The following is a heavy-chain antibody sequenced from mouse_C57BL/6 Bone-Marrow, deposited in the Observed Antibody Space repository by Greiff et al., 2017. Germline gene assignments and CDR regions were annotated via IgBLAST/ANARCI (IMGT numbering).Heavy chain of an antibody. CDR3: ARRAGMYYRANYGACDY. J-gene: IGHJ3*01. Sequence: EVQLQQSGPELVKPGASVKISCKASGYTFTDYYMHWVKQSPGKSLEWIGDINPNNGGTSYNQKFKCKATLTVDKSSSTAYMQLSILTSEDSAVDYGARRAGMYYRANYGACDYWGQGTLVTVSA. D-gene: IGHD1-1*01. CDR1: GYTFTDYY. CDR2: INPNNGGT. V-gene: IGHV1-26*01.